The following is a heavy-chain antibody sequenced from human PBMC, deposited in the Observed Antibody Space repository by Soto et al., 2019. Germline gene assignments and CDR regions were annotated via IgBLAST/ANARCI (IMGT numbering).Heavy chain of an antibody. D-gene: IGHD6-13*01. CDR3: ATAWSALSSSSWYYYSGLDF. V-gene: IGHV1-18*01. J-gene: IGHJ6*02. Sequence: ASVKVSCKASGYTFTSYGISWVRQAPGQGLEWMGWISAYNGNTNYAQKLQGRVTMTTDTSTSTAYMELRSLRSDDTGVYYCATAWSALSSSSWYYYSGLDFWGQGTPVTVSS. CDR2: ISAYNGNT. CDR1: GYTFTSYG.